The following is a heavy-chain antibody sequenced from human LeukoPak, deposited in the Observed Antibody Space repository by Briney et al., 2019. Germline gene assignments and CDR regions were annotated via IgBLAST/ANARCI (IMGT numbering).Heavy chain of an antibody. J-gene: IGHJ4*02. Sequence: SETLSLTCTVSGGSISSYYWSWIRQPPGKGLEWIGYIYYSGSTNYNPSLKSRVTISVDTSKNQFSLKLSSVTAADTAVYYCARHAAYSSSWSFDYWGQGTQVTVSS. CDR2: IYYSGST. V-gene: IGHV4-59*08. CDR3: ARHAAYSSSWSFDY. CDR1: GGSISSYY. D-gene: IGHD6-13*01.